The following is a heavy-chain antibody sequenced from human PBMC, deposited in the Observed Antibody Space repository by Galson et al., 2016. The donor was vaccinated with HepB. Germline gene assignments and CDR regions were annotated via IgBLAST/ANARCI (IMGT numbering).Heavy chain of an antibody. CDR3: ARTWYYGSASTFDL. CDR1: GFTFSIYT. J-gene: IGHJ4*02. CDR2: ITAGGGTT. V-gene: IGHV3-23*01. D-gene: IGHD3-10*01. Sequence: SLRLSCAASGFTFSIYTMSWVRQAPGRGPEWLSAITAGGGTTYYADAAKGRFTIARDNSKNTVYLQMNSLTADDTAVYYCARTWYYGSASTFDLWGQGTLVSVSS.